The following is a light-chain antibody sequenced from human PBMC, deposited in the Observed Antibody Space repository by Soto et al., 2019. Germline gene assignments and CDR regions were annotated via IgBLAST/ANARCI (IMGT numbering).Light chain of an antibody. V-gene: IGLV1-40*01. J-gene: IGLJ2*01. CDR2: GNS. CDR1: SSNIGAGYD. CDR3: QSYDSSLSGYVV. Sequence: QSVLTQPPSVSGAPGQRVTISCTGSSSNIGAGYDVHWYQQLPVTAPKLLIYGNSNRPSGVPDRFSGSKSGTSASLAITGLQAEDEAEYYCQSYDSSLSGYVVFGGGTKVTVL.